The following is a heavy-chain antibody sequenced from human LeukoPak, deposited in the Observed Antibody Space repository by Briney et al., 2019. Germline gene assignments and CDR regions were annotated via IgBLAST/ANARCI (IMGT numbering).Heavy chain of an antibody. J-gene: IGHJ4*02. CDR3: ARGVQLCSHFDY. CDR2: ISSSSSYI. V-gene: IGHV3-21*01. Sequence: GGSLRLSCAASGFTFSSYSMNWVRQAPGKGLEWVSSISSSSSYIYYADSVKGRFTISRDNAKNSLYLQMNSLRAEDTAVYYCARGVQLCSHFDYWGQGTLVTVSS. D-gene: IGHD5-18*01. CDR1: GFTFSSYS.